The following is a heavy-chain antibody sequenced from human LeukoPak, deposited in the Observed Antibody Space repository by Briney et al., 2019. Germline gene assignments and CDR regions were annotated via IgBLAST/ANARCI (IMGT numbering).Heavy chain of an antibody. CDR3: AKGPRYSGSYFLDY. V-gene: IGHV3-23*01. D-gene: IGHD1-26*01. J-gene: IGHJ4*02. CDR1: GFTVSSNY. Sequence: GGSLRLSCAASGFTVSSNYMSWVRQAPGKGLEWVSAISGSGGSTYYADSVKGRFTISRDNSKNTLYLQMNSLRAEDTAVYYCAKGPRYSGSYFLDYWGQGTLVTVSS. CDR2: ISGSGGST.